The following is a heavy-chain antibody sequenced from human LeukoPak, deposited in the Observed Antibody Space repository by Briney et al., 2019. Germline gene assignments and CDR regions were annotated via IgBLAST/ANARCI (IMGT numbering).Heavy chain of an antibody. J-gene: IGHJ4*02. D-gene: IGHD2-2*01. CDR1: GFTFTNYA. Sequence: PGGSLRLSCAASGFTFTNYAMSWFRQAPGKGLEWVSLISGGGGSTYYADSVKGRFTISRDNSKNTLFLQMNSLRAEDTAVYYCAKMGGTAAMPDYFWGQGTLVTVSS. CDR3: AKMGGTAAMPDYF. V-gene: IGHV3-23*01. CDR2: ISGGGGST.